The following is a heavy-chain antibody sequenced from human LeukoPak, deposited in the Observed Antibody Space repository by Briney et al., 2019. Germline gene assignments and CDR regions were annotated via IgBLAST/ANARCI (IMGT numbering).Heavy chain of an antibody. CDR2: IGTAGDS. CDR3: ARARYSGYEGPYFDY. Sequence: GGSLRLSCAASGFTFRSYDMHWVRHATGKGLEWVSAIGTAGDSYYPGSVKGRFTISREDAMNSLYLQMNSLRAEDTAVYYCARARYSGYEGPYFDYWGQGTLVTVSS. D-gene: IGHD5-12*01. V-gene: IGHV3-13*01. CDR1: GFTFRSYD. J-gene: IGHJ4*02.